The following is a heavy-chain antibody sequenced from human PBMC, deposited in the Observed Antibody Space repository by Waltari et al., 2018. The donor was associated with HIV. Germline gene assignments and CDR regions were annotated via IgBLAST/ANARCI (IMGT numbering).Heavy chain of an antibody. V-gene: IGHV1-18*01. D-gene: IGHD3-10*01. CDR2: ISTNDTNT. CDR1: GYTFTHYG. CDR3: ARDRWFGESHYYYYYGMYV. Sequence: QVQLVQSGVEVKKPGASVKVSCKASGYTFTHYGISWVRQAPGQGLGWMGWISTNDTNTNYAQKLQNRGTLTTKPSTGTAYMELASLRSDDTAVYYCARDRWFGESHYYYYYGMYVWGQGTTVTVSS. J-gene: IGHJ6*02.